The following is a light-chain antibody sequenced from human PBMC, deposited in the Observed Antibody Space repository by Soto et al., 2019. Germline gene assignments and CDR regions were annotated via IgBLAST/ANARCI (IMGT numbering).Light chain of an antibody. V-gene: IGKV3-20*01. CDR1: QSVSSSS. J-gene: IGKJ2*01. Sequence: EIVLTQSPGTLSLSTGERATLSCRASQSVSSSSLAWYQQKPGPAPRLLIYGASSRATGIPDRFSGRGSEPDFTLTISRLEPEDFAVYYCQQYGSSPMYTLGQGTKLEIK. CDR3: QQYGSSPMYT. CDR2: GAS.